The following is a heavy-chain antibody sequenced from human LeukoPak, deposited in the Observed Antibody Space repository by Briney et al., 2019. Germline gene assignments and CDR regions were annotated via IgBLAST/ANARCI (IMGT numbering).Heavy chain of an antibody. Sequence: PSETLSLTCTVSGGSISSHYWSWLRQPPGKGLEWIGYIYYSGSTNYNPSLKSRVTISVDTSKNQFSLKLSSVTAADTAVYYCARGVDLRDNWNDDTTTFDYWGQGTLVTVSS. CDR3: ARGVDLRDNWNDDTTTFDY. D-gene: IGHD1-1*01. CDR1: GGSISSHY. J-gene: IGHJ4*02. V-gene: IGHV4-59*11. CDR2: IYYSGST.